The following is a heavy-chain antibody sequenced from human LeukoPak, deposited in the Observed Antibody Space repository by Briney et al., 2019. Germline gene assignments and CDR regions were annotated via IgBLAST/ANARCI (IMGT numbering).Heavy chain of an antibody. Sequence: SVKVSCKASGGTFSSYAISWVRQAPGQGLEWMGRIIPIFGTANYAQKFQGRVTITADKSTSTAYMELSSPRSEDTAVYYCARHRVYSNYVNYWGQGTLVTVSS. CDR2: IIPIFGTA. CDR3: ARHRVYSNYVNY. CDR1: GGTFSSYA. J-gene: IGHJ4*02. V-gene: IGHV1-69*06. D-gene: IGHD4-11*01.